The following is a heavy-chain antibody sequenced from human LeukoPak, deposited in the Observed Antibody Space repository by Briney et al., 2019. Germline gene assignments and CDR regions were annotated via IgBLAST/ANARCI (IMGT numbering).Heavy chain of an antibody. J-gene: IGHJ4*02. CDR3: ARDRTRGPY. V-gene: IGHV3-7*03. CDR2: IKQDGSEK. CDR1: GLTFSNYW. Sequence: GGSLRLSCAASGLTFSNYWMTWVRQAPGNGLEWVANIKQDGSEKYYVDSVKGRFTISRDNAKNSLYLQMNTLRVEDTAVYYCARDRTRGPYWGQGTLVTVSS.